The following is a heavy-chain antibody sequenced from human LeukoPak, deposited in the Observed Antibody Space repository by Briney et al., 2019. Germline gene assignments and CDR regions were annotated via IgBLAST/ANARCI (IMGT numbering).Heavy chain of an antibody. J-gene: IGHJ4*02. CDR2: ISYDGSNK. V-gene: IGHV3-30*03. D-gene: IGHD5-12*01. CDR3: ARERGGYAGRGYFDY. CDR1: GFTFSRYG. Sequence: PGRSLRLSCVASGFTFSRYGMHWVRQAPGKGLEWVAVISYDGSNKYYADSVKGRFTISRDNSKNTLYLQMNSLRAEDTAVYYCARERGGYAGRGYFDYWGQGTLVTVSS.